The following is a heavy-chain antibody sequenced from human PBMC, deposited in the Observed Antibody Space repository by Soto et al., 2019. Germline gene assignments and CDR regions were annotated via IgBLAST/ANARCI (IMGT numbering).Heavy chain of an antibody. D-gene: IGHD3-22*01. V-gene: IGHV3-64D*08. CDR3: VKGGYYDSSGYYFY. CDR1: GFTFSSYA. J-gene: IGHJ4*02. CDR2: ISSNGGST. Sequence: GESLKISCSASGFTFSSYAMHWVRQAPGKGLEYVSAISSNGGSTYYADSVKGRFTISRDNSKNTLYLQMSSLRAEDTAVYYCVKGGYYDSSGYYFYWGQGTLVTVSS.